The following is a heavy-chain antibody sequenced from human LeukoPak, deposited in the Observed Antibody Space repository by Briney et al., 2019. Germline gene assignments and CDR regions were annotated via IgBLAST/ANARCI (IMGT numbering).Heavy chain of an antibody. D-gene: IGHD3-10*01. CDR1: GGSISSSSYY. CDR3: AKQPTSYGSGRGWFDP. CDR2: IYYSGST. Sequence: SETLSLTCTVSGGSISSSSYYWGWIRQPPGKGLEWIGSIYYSGSTYYNPSLKSRVTISVDTSKNQFSLKLSSVTAADTAVYYCAKQPTSYGSGRGWFDPWGQGTLVTVPS. V-gene: IGHV4-39*01. J-gene: IGHJ5*02.